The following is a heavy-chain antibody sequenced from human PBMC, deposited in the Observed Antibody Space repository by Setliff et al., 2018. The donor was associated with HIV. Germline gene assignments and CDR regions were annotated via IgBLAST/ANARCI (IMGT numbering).Heavy chain of an antibody. Sequence: SETLSLTCNVSGVSITSYYWSWIRQSPGKGLEWIGTIYYNGNTDQNPSLKSRVTISQDTSNNQFSLTLTSLTTADTAVYYCARSSYYYGSGLDSWGQGTLVTVSS. V-gene: IGHV4-59*01. CDR1: GVSITSYY. D-gene: IGHD3-10*01. CDR2: IYYNGNT. J-gene: IGHJ5*02. CDR3: ARSSYYYGSGLDS.